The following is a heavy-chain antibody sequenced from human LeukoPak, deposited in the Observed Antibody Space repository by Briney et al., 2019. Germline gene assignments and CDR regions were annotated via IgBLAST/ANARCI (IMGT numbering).Heavy chain of an antibody. J-gene: IGHJ5*02. CDR3: ARDIVVVDNNWFDP. CDR1: GGSISSYY. CDR2: IYTSGST. D-gene: IGHD2-2*01. V-gene: IGHV4-4*07. Sequence: SETLSLTCTVSGGSISSYYWSWIRQPAGKGLEWIGRIYTSGSTNYNPSLKRRVTMSVDTSKNHFSLKLSSVTAADTAVYYCARDIVVVDNNWFDPWGQGTLVTVSS.